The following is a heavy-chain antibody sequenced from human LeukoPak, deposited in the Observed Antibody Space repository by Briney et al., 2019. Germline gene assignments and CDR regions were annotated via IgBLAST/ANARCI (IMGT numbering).Heavy chain of an antibody. CDR3: ARIMGYDFWSGYYPHYYYYMDV. V-gene: IGHV3-64*01. Sequence: GGSLRLSCAASGFTFSSYAMHWVRQAPGKGLEYVSAISSNGGSTYYANSVKGRFTISRDNAKNSLYLQMNSLRAEDTAVYYCARIMGYDFWSGYYPHYYYYMDVWGKGTTVTVSS. CDR1: GFTFSSYA. CDR2: ISSNGGST. J-gene: IGHJ6*03. D-gene: IGHD3-3*01.